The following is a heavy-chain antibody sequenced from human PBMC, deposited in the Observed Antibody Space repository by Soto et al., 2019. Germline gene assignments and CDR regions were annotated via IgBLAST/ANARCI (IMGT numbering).Heavy chain of an antibody. CDR1: EFTFGDYG. D-gene: IGHD2-15*01. J-gene: IGHJ6*02. CDR3: ARDPDAGGGAYGVDV. CDR2: IRSKAYGETT. V-gene: IGHV3-49*03. Sequence: PGGSLRLSCTGSEFTFGDYGVNWFRQTPGKGLEWVGRIRSKAYGETTAYAESVKGRLSISREDSKSIAYLQMNSLKTDDTAVYYCARDPDAGGGAYGVDVWGQGTRVAVS.